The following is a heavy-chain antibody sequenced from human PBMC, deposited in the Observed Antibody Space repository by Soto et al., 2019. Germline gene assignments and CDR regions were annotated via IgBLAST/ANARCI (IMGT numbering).Heavy chain of an antibody. Sequence: AGGSLRLSCAASGFTFSSYGMHWVRQAPGKGLEWVAVISYDGSNKYYADSVKGRFTISRDNSKNTLYLQMNSLRAEDTAVYYCAKAFYGGKLRPYFQHWGQGTLVTVSS. V-gene: IGHV3-30*18. J-gene: IGHJ1*01. CDR3: AKAFYGGKLRPYFQH. CDR2: ISYDGSNK. CDR1: GFTFSSYG. D-gene: IGHD4-17*01.